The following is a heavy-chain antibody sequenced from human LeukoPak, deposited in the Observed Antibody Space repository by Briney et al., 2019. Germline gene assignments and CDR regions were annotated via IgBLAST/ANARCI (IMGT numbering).Heavy chain of an antibody. CDR3: AKDMGSSWTFDY. D-gene: IGHD6-13*01. CDR1: GFTFDDYA. V-gene: IGHV3-9*01. CDR2: ISWNSGSI. Sequence: GGSLRLSCAASGFTFDDYAMHWVRQAPGKGLEWVSGISWNSGSIGYADSVKGRFTISRDNAKNSLYLQMNGLRAEDTALYYCAKDMGSSWTFDYWGQGTLVTVSS. J-gene: IGHJ4*02.